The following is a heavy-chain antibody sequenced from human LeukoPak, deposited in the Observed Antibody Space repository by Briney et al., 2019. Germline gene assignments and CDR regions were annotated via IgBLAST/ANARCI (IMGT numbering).Heavy chain of an antibody. CDR3: ARGGLRYFDWLPKNFDY. CDR1: GYSISSGYY. J-gene: IGHJ4*02. Sequence: SETLSLTCAVSGYSISSGYYWGWIRQPPGKGLEWIGSIYHSGSTYYNPSLKSRVPISVDTSKNQFSLKLSSVPAADTAVYYCARGGLRYFDWLPKNFDYWGQGTLVTVSS. CDR2: IYHSGST. D-gene: IGHD3-9*01. V-gene: IGHV4-38-2*01.